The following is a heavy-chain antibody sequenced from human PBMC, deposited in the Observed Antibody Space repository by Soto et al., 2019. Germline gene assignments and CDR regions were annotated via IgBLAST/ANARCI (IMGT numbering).Heavy chain of an antibody. J-gene: IGHJ4*02. CDR1: GFSLSTSGVG. D-gene: IGHD4-17*01. CDR3: AHNLYGDSRLDC. Sequence: QITLKESGPTLVKPTQTLTLTCTFSGFSLSTSGVGVGWIRQPPGKALEWLALIYWDDDKRYSPSLKSRLTSHKDTSKNQVVLTMPHMDPVDTATYYCAHNLYGDSRLDCWGQGTLVTVSS. CDR2: IYWDDDK. V-gene: IGHV2-5*02.